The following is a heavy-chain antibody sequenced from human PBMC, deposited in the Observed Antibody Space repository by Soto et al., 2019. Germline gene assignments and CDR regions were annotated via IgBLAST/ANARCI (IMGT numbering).Heavy chain of an antibody. J-gene: IGHJ6*02. CDR2: IHYSGST. D-gene: IGHD5-18*01. Sequence: SETLSLTCTVSGGSISSYYWSWIRQPRGRGLEWIGCIHYSGSTNYNPSLKSRVTISVDTSKNQFSLRLSSVTAADTAVYYCARPNKAMGNGYYGMDVWGQGTTVTVSS. V-gene: IGHV4-59*08. CDR1: GGSISSYY. CDR3: ARPNKAMGNGYYGMDV.